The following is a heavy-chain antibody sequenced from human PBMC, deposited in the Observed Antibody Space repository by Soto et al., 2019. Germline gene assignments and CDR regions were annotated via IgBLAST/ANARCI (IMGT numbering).Heavy chain of an antibody. D-gene: IGHD4-17*01. Sequence: ASVKVSCKASGFTFTSSAMQWVRQARGQRLEWIGWIVVGSGNTNYAQKFQERVTITRDMSTSTAYMELSSLRSEDTAVYYCAALSTVTNAFDYWGQGTLVTVSS. V-gene: IGHV1-58*02. CDR1: GFTFTSSA. CDR3: AALSTVTNAFDY. CDR2: IVVGSGNT. J-gene: IGHJ4*02.